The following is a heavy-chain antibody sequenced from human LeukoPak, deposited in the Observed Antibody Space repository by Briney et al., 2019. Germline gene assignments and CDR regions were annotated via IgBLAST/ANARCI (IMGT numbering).Heavy chain of an antibody. J-gene: IGHJ4*02. CDR2: ISRSSTTI. D-gene: IGHD4/OR15-4a*01. Sequence: GGSLRLSCAASGFTFSSYSMNWVRQAPGTGLEWVSYISRSSTTIYYADSVKGRFTISRDNAKNSLYLQMNSLRAEDTAVYYCARRAGAYSHPYDYWGQGTLVTVSS. CDR1: GFTFSSYS. CDR3: ARRAGAYSHPYDY. V-gene: IGHV3-48*01.